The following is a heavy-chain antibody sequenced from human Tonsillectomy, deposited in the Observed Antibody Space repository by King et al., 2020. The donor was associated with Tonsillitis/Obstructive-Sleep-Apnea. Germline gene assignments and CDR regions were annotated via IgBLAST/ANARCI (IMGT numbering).Heavy chain of an antibody. CDR1: GFTFSTYG. CDR3: ARAARGYISPVDYSSGMDV. Sequence: VQLVESGGGVVQPGRSLRLSCAASGFTFSTYGMHWVRQAPGKGLEWVAVISYDGSNKNYEDSVKGRFTITRDNSKNMLYLQMNSLRAEDTAVYYCARAARGYISPVDYSSGMDVWGQGTTVTVSS. D-gene: IGHD5-18*01. J-gene: IGHJ6*02. CDR2: ISYDGSNK. V-gene: IGHV3-30*04.